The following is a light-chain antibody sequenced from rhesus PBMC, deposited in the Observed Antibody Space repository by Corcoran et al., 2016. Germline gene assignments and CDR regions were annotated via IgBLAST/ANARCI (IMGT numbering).Light chain of an antibody. V-gene: IGKV2-72*01. J-gene: IGKJ2*01. CDR3: VQAIAFPYS. Sequence: IVMTQTPLSLSITPGEPASISCRSSQSLLHSNGNTYLHWYLQKAGQSPQLLIYGASNRASGVPDRSSGSGSGTDFTLKISKVEADDVGFYYCVQAIAFPYSFGQGTRVEIK. CDR2: GAS. CDR1: QSLLHSNGNTY.